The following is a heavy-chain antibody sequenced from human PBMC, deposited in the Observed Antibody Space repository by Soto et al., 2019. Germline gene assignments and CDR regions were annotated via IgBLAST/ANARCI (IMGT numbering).Heavy chain of an antibody. CDR2: MFYSGLT. CDR3: APLSVSLSGPYGIHV. D-gene: IGHD2-15*01. J-gene: IGHJ6*02. CDR1: GYSVSSSDYY. V-gene: IGHV4-39*01. Sequence: TSETLSLTFSVSGYSVSSSDYYWAWIRQPPGKGLEWIGSMFYSGLTYYNPSLKSRVTRFVDTSKNQFSVGLNSVTAADTAVYYCAPLSVSLSGPYGIHVWGQGTTVPVSS.